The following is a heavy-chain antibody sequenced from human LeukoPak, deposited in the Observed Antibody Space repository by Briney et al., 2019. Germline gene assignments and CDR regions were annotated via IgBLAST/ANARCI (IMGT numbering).Heavy chain of an antibody. CDR2: VYYSGST. D-gene: IGHD6-19*01. CDR3: TKTRSGWMYFFDY. V-gene: IGHV4-59*11. Sequence: SETLPLTCTVSGGSIRSHFGSWIRQPPGKGLEWIGYVYYSGSTNYNPSLKSRVTMSVDTSKNQFSLKLNSVTAADTAVYYCTKTRSGWMYFFDYWGQGSLVTVSS. CDR1: GGSIRSHF. J-gene: IGHJ4*02.